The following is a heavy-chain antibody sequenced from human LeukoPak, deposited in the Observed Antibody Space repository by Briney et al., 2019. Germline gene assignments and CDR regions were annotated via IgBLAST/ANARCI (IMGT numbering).Heavy chain of an antibody. Sequence: PGGSLRLSCAASGFTFSSYSMNWVRQAPGKGLEWVSYISGSSSTIYYADSVKGRFTISRDNAKNSLYLQMNSLRAEDTAVYYCARVRHDSGGWGQGTLVTVSS. CDR3: ARVRHDSGG. J-gene: IGHJ4*02. D-gene: IGHD2-15*01. CDR1: GFTFSSYS. CDR2: ISGSSSTI. V-gene: IGHV3-48*04.